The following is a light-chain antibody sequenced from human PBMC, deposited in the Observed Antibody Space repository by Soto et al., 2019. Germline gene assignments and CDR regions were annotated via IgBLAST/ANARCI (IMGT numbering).Light chain of an antibody. CDR3: QQRSNWRT. CDR2: DAS. J-gene: IGKJ2*01. Sequence: EIVLTQSPATLSLSPGERATLSCRASQSVSSYLAWYQQKPGQAPRLLIYDASNRATGIPARFSGSGSGTDFTLTISSLEPEDFAVYYCQQRSNWRTFGQGTKLAIK. CDR1: QSVSSY. V-gene: IGKV3-11*01.